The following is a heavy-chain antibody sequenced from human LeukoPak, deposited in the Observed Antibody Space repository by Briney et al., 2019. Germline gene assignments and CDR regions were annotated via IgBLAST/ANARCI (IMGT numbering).Heavy chain of an antibody. CDR3: ASSAIVVVPVKYSGSYFDY. CDR1: GGSFSGYY. J-gene: IGHJ4*02. V-gene: IGHV4-34*01. CDR2: INHSGST. D-gene: IGHD2-2*01. Sequence: SETLSLTCAVYGGSFSGYYWSWIRQPPGKGLGWIGEINHSGSTNYNPSLKSRVTISVDTSKNQFSLKLSSVTAADTAVYYCASSAIVVVPVKYSGSYFDYWGQGTLVTVSS.